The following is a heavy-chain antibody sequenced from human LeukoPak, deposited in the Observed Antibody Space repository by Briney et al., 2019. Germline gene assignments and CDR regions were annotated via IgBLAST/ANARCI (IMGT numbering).Heavy chain of an antibody. J-gene: IGHJ4*02. D-gene: IGHD3-22*01. Sequence: GGSLRLSCAASGFTCSTYWMSWVRQAPGKGLEWVANIKEDGSEKYYGDSVKGRFTISRDNAKNSLYLEMNSLRVEDTAVYYCSRDSSGYQWGQGTLVTVSS. V-gene: IGHV3-7*01. CDR1: GFTCSTYW. CDR3: SRDSSGYQ. CDR2: IKEDGSEK.